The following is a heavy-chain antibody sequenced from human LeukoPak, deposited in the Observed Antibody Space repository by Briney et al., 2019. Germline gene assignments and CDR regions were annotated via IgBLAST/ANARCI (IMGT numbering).Heavy chain of an antibody. V-gene: IGHV3-48*01. J-gene: IGHJ4*02. D-gene: IGHD3/OR15-3a*01. CDR3: AKGYDFWSGNFDY. CDR2: ISSSSSTI. Sequence: GGSLRLSCAASGFTFSSYSMNWVRQAPGKGLEWVSYISSSSSTIYYADSVKGRFTISRDNAKNSLYLQMNSLRAEDTAVYYCAKGYDFWSGNFDYWGQGTLVTVSS. CDR1: GFTFSSYS.